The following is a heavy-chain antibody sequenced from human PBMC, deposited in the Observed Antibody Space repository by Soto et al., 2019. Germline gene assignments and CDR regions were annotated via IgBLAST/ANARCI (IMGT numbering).Heavy chain of an antibody. CDR1: GVTFSGYY. CDR3: ARDCSSSSCYGYFQH. D-gene: IGHD2-2*01. CDR2: ISGSGSTI. V-gene: IGHV3-11*01. J-gene: IGHJ1*01. Sequence: ARGALRLSSGASGVTFSGYYNIVFRPAPGKGLEWVSHISGSGSTIYFADSVKGRFTISRDNAKNSLYLQMNSLRAEDTAVYYCARDCSSSSCYGYFQHWGQGTLVTVSS.